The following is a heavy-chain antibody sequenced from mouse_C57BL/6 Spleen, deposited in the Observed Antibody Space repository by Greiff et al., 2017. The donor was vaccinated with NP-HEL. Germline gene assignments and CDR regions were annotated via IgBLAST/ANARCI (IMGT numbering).Heavy chain of an antibody. J-gene: IGHJ4*01. D-gene: IGHD4-1*01. CDR1: GFTFSSYA. Sequence: EVKLVESGGGLVKPGGSLKLSCAASGFTFSSYAMSWVRQTPGKRLEWVATISDGGSYTYYPDNVKGRFTISRDNAKNNLYLQMSHLKSEDTAMYYCARDLGHAMDYWGQGTSVTVSS. CDR3: ARDLGHAMDY. V-gene: IGHV5-4*01. CDR2: ISDGGSYT.